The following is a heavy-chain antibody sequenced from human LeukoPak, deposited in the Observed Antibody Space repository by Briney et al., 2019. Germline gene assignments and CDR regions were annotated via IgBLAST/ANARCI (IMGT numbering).Heavy chain of an antibody. Sequence: SETLSLTCTVSGGSISSGDYYWSWIRQPPGKGLEWIAYMYYSGSTYYNPSLKSRVTMSADTSKNQFSLNLSSVTAADTAMYYCAKKALPGNWFDPWGQGTLVTVSS. V-gene: IGHV4-30-4*01. CDR3: AKKALPGNWFDP. CDR2: MYYSGST. J-gene: IGHJ5*02. CDR1: GGSISSGDYY.